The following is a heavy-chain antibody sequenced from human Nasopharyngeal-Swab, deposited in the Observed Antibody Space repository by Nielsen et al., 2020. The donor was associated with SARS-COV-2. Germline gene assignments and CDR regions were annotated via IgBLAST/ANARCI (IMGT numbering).Heavy chain of an antibody. CDR2: ISAYNGNT. D-gene: IGHD3-3*01. Sequence: ASVKVSCNASGYTFTSYGISWVRQAPGQGLEWMGWISAYNGNTNYAQKLQGRVTMTTDTSTSTAYMELRSLRSDDTAVYYCARDSLYYDFWSGSDYYYYGMDVWGQGTTVTVSS. V-gene: IGHV1-18*01. J-gene: IGHJ6*02. CDR1: GYTFTSYG. CDR3: ARDSLYYDFWSGSDYYYYGMDV.